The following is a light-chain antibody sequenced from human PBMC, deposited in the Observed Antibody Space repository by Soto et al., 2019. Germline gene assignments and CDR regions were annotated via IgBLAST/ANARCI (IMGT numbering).Light chain of an antibody. J-gene: IGLJ1*01. Sequence: QSVLTQPPSLSGAPGQRVTISCTGSSSDIGAGSEVHWYQQLPGTAPKLLIFGSTNRPSGVPDRFSGSKSATSASLAITGLQAEHEADYYCQSYDNSLSAYVLGNGTKVTVL. CDR1: SSDIGAGSE. V-gene: IGLV1-40*01. CDR3: QSYDNSLSAYV. CDR2: GST.